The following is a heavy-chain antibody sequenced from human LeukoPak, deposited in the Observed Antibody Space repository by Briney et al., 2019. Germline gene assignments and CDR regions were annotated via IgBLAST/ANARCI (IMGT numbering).Heavy chain of an antibody. Sequence: SVKVSCKASGGTFSSYAISWVRQAPGQGLEWMGRIIPIFGTANYAQKFQGRVTIITGESTSTAYMELSSLISEDTAVYYCARGPLFYGSGVTYFDDWGQGTLVTVSS. D-gene: IGHD3-10*01. CDR3: ARGPLFYGSGVTYFDD. V-gene: IGHV1-69*05. CDR1: GGTFSSYA. J-gene: IGHJ4*02. CDR2: IIPIFGTA.